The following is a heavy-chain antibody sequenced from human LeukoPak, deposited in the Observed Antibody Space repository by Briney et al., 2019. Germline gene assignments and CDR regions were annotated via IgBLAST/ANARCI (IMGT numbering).Heavy chain of an antibody. CDR3: ARDRRSSFEWYFDL. V-gene: IGHV3-13*01. J-gene: IGHJ2*01. Sequence: GGSLRLSCAASGFTFSSYDMHWVRQATGKGLEWVSAIGTAGDTYYPGSVKGRFTISRENAKNSLYLQMNSLRAGDTAVYYCARDRRSSFEWYFDLWGRGTLVTVSS. D-gene: IGHD6-19*01. CDR2: IGTAGDT. CDR1: GFTFSSYD.